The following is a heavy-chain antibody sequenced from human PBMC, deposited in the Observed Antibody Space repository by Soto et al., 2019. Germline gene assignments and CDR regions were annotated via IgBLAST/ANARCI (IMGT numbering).Heavy chain of an antibody. V-gene: IGHV4-31*03. CDR2: IYYIGST. CDR1: GGSISSGGYY. Sequence: PSETLSLTCIVSGGSISSGGYYWSWIRQHPGKGLEWIGYIYYIGSTYYNPSLKSRITMSVDTSKNQFSLKLSSVTAADTAMYYCARDPGANTGNNWFDPWGQGTLVTVSS. D-gene: IGHD1-26*01. J-gene: IGHJ5*02. CDR3: ARDPGANTGNNWFDP.